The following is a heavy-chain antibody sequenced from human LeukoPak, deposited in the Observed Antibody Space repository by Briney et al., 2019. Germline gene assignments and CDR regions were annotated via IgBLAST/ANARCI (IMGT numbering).Heavy chain of an antibody. D-gene: IGHD4-23*01. CDR1: GYTFTGYY. CDR3: ARGAVVTPAADY. J-gene: IGHJ4*02. CDR2: IIPILGIA. Sequence: GASVKVSCKASGYTFTGYYMHWVRQAPGQGLEWMGRIIPILGIANYAQKLQGRVTITADKSTSTAYMELSSLRSEDTAVYYCARGAVVTPAADYWGQGTLVTVSS. V-gene: IGHV1-69*04.